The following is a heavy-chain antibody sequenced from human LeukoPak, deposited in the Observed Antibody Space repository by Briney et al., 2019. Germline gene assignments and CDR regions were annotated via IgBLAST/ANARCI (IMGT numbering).Heavy chain of an antibody. V-gene: IGHV3-64*02. CDR3: ARGGSSYAFDI. CDR1: GFTFSNYV. D-gene: IGHD3-16*01. J-gene: IGHJ3*02. CDR2: ITSNGGST. Sequence: GGSLRLSCAASGFTFSNYVMHWVRQAPGKGLEDVSAITSNGGSTYYADSVKGRFTISRDNPKNTLYLQMGSLRAEDMAVYYCARGGSSYAFDIWGQGTMVTVSS.